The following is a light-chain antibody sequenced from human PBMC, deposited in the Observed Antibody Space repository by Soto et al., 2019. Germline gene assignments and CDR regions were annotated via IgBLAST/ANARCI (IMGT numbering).Light chain of an antibody. CDR1: QSVSSN. Sequence: EIVMTQSPATLSVSPGERATLSCRASQSVSSNLAGYQQKPGQAPRLLLYGASTRATCIPARFTGSVSGTDLTLSISSLQSEDFAVYHCQQYNNWPRTFGQGTKVQIK. J-gene: IGKJ1*01. V-gene: IGKV3-15*01. CDR2: GAS. CDR3: QQYNNWPRT.